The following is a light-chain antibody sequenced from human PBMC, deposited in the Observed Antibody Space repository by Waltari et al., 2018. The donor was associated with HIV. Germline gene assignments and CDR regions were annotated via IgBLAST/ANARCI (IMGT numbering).Light chain of an antibody. CDR3: AAWDNYLNAWV. J-gene: IGLJ3*02. Sequence: QSVLTQPPSTSATPGQRVTILCSGASSNIGSHFVSWYQHLPGATPKLLIYESDRRPSGVPVRFSGSASGTSASLAISGLRSEDEADYYCAAWDNYLNAWVFGGGTRVTVL. CDR1: SSNIGSHF. V-gene: IGLV1-47*01. CDR2: ESD.